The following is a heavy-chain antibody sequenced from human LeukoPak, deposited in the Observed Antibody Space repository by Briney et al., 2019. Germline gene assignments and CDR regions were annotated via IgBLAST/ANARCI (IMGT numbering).Heavy chain of an antibody. CDR2: IWYDGSNK. V-gene: IGHV3-33*01. CDR1: GFTFSSYG. Sequence: GGSLRLSCAASGFTFSSYGMHWGRQAPGKGLEWVAVIWYDGSNKYYADSVKGRFTISRDNSKNTPYLQMNSLRAEDTAVDYCERTSASDAFDIWGQGTMVTVSS. CDR3: ERTSASDAFDI. J-gene: IGHJ3*02. D-gene: IGHD1-7*01.